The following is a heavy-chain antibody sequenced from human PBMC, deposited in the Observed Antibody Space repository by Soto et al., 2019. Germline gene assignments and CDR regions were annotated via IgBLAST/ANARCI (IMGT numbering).Heavy chain of an antibody. V-gene: IGHV4-61*01. J-gene: IGHJ6*02. CDR3: ARDPTSGSRYYYYGMDV. CDR1: GGSISSSSYY. D-gene: IGHD3-10*01. CDR2: IYYSGST. Sequence: PSETLSLTCTVSGGSISSSSYYWSWIRQPPGKGLEWIGYIYYSGSTNYNPSLKSRVTISVDTSKNQFSLKLSSVTAADTAVYYCARDPTSGSRYYYYGMDVWGQGTTVTVSS.